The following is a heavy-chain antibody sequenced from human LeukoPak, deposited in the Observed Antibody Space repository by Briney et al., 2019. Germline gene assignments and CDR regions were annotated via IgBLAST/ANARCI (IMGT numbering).Heavy chain of an antibody. D-gene: IGHD2-21*02. CDR3: ARVRGTALTAYPGYFDY. CDR2: ISIYTGNT. CDR1: GYTFTSYG. Sequence: VSVKVSCKASGYTFTSYGISWVRQAPGQGLEWMGWISIYTGNTKYGEKFQGRATMTRDTSTSTAYMDVRSLRSDDTAVYYCARVRGTALTAYPGYFDYWGQGTLVTVSS. V-gene: IGHV1-18*04. J-gene: IGHJ4*02.